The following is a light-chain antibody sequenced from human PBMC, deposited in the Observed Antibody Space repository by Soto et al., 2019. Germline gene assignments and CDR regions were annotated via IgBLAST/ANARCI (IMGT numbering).Light chain of an antibody. J-gene: IGKJ1*01. CDR3: QQYNFYPWT. CDR1: QSISAW. CDR2: KAS. V-gene: IGKV1-5*03. Sequence: DIQMTQSPSTLSASVGDRVTITCRTSQSISAWLAWYQQKSGKAPKLLIYKASSLESGTPSRFSGSGSGTEFTLTSSSLQPDDFATYYCQQYNFYPWTFGQGTKVEIK.